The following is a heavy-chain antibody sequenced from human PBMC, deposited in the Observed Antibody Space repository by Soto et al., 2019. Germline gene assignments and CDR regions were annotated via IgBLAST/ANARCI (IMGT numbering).Heavy chain of an antibody. CDR3: TRDLFSYDYSGILWFDP. V-gene: IGHV3-73*02. J-gene: IGHJ5*02. D-gene: IGHD3-16*01. CDR2: IRSKGHNYAT. Sequence: EVRLVESGGGLVQPGGSLKLSCAASGFAFSGSAMYWVRQASGKGPEWVGRIRSKGHNYATEYAASVKGRFTISRDDSKNTAYLQMNSLQTEDTAVYYCTRDLFSYDYSGILWFDPWGQGTLVTVSS. CDR1: GFAFSGSA.